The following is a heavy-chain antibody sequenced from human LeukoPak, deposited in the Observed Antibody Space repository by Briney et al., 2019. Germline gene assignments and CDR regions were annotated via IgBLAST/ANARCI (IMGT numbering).Heavy chain of an antibody. Sequence: ASVKVSCKASGYTFTAYYMHWVRQAPGQGLEWMGWINPNSGGTNYAQKFQGRVTMTRDTSISTAYMELSRLRSDDTAVYYCAREYSSRPSDDYWGQGTLVTVSS. D-gene: IGHD6-13*01. CDR3: AREYSSRPSDDY. CDR1: GYTFTAYY. J-gene: IGHJ4*02. CDR2: INPNSGGT. V-gene: IGHV1-2*02.